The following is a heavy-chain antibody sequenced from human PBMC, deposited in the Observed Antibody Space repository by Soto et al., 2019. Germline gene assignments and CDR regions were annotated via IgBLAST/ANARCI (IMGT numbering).Heavy chain of an antibody. J-gene: IGHJ5*02. V-gene: IGHV3-30*18. CDR3: AKPLFTAMVVDL. Sequence: GGSLRLSCAASGFTFRAYGMHWVRQAPGKGLEWVAAISYDGSNKYYADSVKGRFTISRDNSKSTLYLQMNSLRAEDTAFYYCAKPLFTAMVVDLWGQGTLVTVSS. D-gene: IGHD5-18*01. CDR2: ISYDGSNK. CDR1: GFTFRAYG.